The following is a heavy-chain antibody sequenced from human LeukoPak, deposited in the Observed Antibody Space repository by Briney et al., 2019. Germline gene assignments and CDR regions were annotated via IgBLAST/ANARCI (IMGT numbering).Heavy chain of an antibody. J-gene: IGHJ4*02. CDR2: IYYSGST. Sequence: SETLSLTCTVSGGSIGSSSYYWGWIRQPPGKGLEWIGSIYYSGSTSYNPSLKSRVTISEDMSKNQFSLGLRSVTAADTAVYHCARGQVGATLDFWGQGTPVSVSS. CDR3: ARGQVGATLDF. V-gene: IGHV4-39*01. D-gene: IGHD1-26*01. CDR1: GGSIGSSSYY.